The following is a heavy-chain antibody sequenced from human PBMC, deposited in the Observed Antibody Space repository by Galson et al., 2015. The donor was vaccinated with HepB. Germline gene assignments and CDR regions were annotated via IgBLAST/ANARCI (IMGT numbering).Heavy chain of an antibody. J-gene: IGHJ6*03. D-gene: IGHD3-3*01. CDR3: ARGSPEGPGVFFYYYYYMDV. CDR1: GYIFTGYY. CDR2: INPNGGGT. V-gene: IGHV1-2*02. Sequence: SVKVSCKASGYIFTGYYLHWVRQAPGQGLEWVGWINPNGGGTNYAQKFQGRITMTRDTSISTAYMELSRLRSDDTAVYFCARGSPEGPGVFFYYYYYMDVWGKGTTVTVSS.